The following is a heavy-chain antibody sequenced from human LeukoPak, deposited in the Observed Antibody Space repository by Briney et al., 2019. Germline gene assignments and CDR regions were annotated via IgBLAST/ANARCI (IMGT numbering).Heavy chain of an antibody. D-gene: IGHD3-22*01. CDR1: GFTFSSYS. J-gene: IGHJ6*03. Sequence: GSLRLSCAASGFTFSSYSMNWVRQAPGKGLEWIGNIYYSGSTNYNPSLKSRVTISVDPSKNQFSLKLSSVTAADTAVYYCTRGSIAYYYMDVWGKGTTVTISS. CDR2: IYYSGST. V-gene: IGHV4-59*01. CDR3: TRGSIAYYYMDV.